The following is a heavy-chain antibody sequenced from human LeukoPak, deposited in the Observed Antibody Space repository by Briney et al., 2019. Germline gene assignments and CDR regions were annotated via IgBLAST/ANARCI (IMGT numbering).Heavy chain of an antibody. CDR3: ARHRINLFDY. Sequence: SETLSLTCTVSGGSISSYYWSWIRQPPGKGLEWIGYIYTSGGTNYNPSLKSRVTISVDTSKNQFSLKLSSVTAADTAVYYCARHRINLFDYWGQGTLVTVSS. D-gene: IGHD3-16*01. CDR1: GGSISSYY. CDR2: IYTSGGT. V-gene: IGHV4-4*09. J-gene: IGHJ4*02.